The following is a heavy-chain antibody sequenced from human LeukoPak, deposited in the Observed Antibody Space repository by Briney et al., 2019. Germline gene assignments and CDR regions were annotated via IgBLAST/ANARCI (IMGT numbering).Heavy chain of an antibody. Sequence: GGSLRLSCAASGFTFSSYSMNWVRRAPGKGLEWVSSISSSSSYIYYADSVKGRFTISRDNAKNSLYLQMNSLRAEDTAVYYCARDDNYGSGSCPGYWGQGTLVTVSS. D-gene: IGHD3-10*01. CDR3: ARDDNYGSGSCPGY. CDR2: ISSSSSYI. J-gene: IGHJ4*02. CDR1: GFTFSSYS. V-gene: IGHV3-21*01.